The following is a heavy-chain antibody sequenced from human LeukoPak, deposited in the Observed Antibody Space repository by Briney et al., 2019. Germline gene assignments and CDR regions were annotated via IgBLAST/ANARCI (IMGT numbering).Heavy chain of an antibody. CDR1: GGSISGYY. J-gene: IGHJ4*02. CDR3: ARAAGAAGGQYFDY. V-gene: IGHV4-4*07. D-gene: IGHD6-25*01. Sequence: SETLSLTCSVSGGSISGYYWSWIRQPAGQGLGWIGRIYSNGDTRYNPSLKSRVTMSVDTSKNQVSLNLRPVTAADTAVFFCARAAGAAGGQYFDYWGQGTLVTVSS. CDR2: IYSNGDT.